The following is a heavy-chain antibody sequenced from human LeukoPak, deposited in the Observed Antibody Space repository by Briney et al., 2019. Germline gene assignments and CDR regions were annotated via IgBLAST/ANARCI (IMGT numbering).Heavy chain of an antibody. J-gene: IGHJ3*02. V-gene: IGHV4-59*11. D-gene: IGHD6-13*01. CDR3: ARGIAAASERALDI. Sequence: SETLSLTCNVSGGSITSHSWNWIRQSPGKGLEWIGYSYYSGTTNYSPSLKSRVTMSVDTSKNQFSLKLTSVTAADTAVYYCARGIAAASERALDIWGQGTTVTVSS. CDR1: GGSITSHS. CDR2: SYYSGTT.